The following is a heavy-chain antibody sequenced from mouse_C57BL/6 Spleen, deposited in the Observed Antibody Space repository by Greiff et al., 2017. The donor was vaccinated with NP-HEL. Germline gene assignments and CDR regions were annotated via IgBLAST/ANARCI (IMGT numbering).Heavy chain of an antibody. D-gene: IGHD2-2*01. V-gene: IGHV1-74*01. CDR3: AIYGYPLYAMDY. CDR1: GYTFTSYW. Sequence: QVQLQQPGAELVKPGASVKVSCKASGYTFTSYWMHWVKQRPGQGLEWIGRIHPSDSDTNYNQKFKGKATLTVEKSSSTAYMQLSSLTSEDSAVYYCAIYGYPLYAMDYWGQGTSVTVSS. J-gene: IGHJ4*01. CDR2: IHPSDSDT.